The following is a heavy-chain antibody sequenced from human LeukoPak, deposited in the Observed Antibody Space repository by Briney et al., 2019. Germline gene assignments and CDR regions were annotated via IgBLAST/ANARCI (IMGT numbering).Heavy chain of an antibody. J-gene: IGHJ4*02. V-gene: IGHV4-4*07. CDR2: IYTSGST. CDR3: ARKVEEGYFDY. CDR1: GGSISSYY. D-gene: IGHD2-15*01. Sequence: SSETLSLTCTVSGGSISSYYWSWIRQPAEKGLEWIGRIYTSGSTNYNPSLKSRVTMSVDTSKNQFSLKLNSVTPEDTAVYYCARKVEEGYFDYWGQGTLVTVSS.